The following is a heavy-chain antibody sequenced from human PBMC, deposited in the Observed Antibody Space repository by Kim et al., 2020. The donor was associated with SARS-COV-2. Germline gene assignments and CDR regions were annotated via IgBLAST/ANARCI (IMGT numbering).Heavy chain of an antibody. Sequence: PTPKGRVTIAVDTSKNQFSLKLSSVTAADTAVYYCAREGGYYGSGGYFDDWGQGALVTVSS. V-gene: IGHV4-59*01. CDR3: AREGGYYGSGGYFDD. D-gene: IGHD3-10*01. J-gene: IGHJ4*02.